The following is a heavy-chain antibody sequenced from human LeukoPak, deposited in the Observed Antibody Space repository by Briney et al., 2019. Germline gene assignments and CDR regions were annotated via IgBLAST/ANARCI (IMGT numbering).Heavy chain of an antibody. CDR3: AKDPAITIFGVVNYYGMDV. J-gene: IGHJ6*02. D-gene: IGHD3-3*01. CDR1: GFAFSSYG. V-gene: IGHV3-30*18. Sequence: GRSLRLSCAASGFAFSSYGMHWVRQAPGKGLEWVAVISYDGSNKYYADSVKGRFTISRDNSKNTLYLQVNSLRAEDTAVYYCAKDPAITIFGVVNYYGMDVWGQGTTVTVSS. CDR2: ISYDGSNK.